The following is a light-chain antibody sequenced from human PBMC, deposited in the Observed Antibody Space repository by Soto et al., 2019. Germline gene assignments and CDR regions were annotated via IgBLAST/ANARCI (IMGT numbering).Light chain of an antibody. J-gene: IGKJ5*01. CDR3: QQSYSTPIS. Sequence: IQLTHSPSFLSASVGDRVTITCRASLGISTYLAWYQQKPGKVPRLLIYSASTLQSGVPSRFSGSGSGTEFTLTISSLQPEDFASYYCQQSYSTPISFGQGTRLEIK. CDR2: SAS. V-gene: IGKV1-9*01. CDR1: LGISTY.